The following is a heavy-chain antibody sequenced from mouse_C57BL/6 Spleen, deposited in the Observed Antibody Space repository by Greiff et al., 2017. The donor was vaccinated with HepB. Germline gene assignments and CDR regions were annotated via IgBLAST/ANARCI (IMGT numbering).Heavy chain of an antibody. CDR3: ARRGYYDYGRYYFDY. D-gene: IGHD2-4*01. CDR1: GYTFTSYW. J-gene: IGHJ2*01. CDR2: IDPSDSYT. V-gene: IGHV1-50*01. Sequence: VQLQQSGAELVKPGASVKLSCKASGYTFTSYWMQWVKQRPGQGLEWIGEIDPSDSYTNYNQKFKGKATLTVDTSSSTAYMQLSSLTSEDSAVSYGARRGYYDYGRYYFDYWGQGTTLTVSS.